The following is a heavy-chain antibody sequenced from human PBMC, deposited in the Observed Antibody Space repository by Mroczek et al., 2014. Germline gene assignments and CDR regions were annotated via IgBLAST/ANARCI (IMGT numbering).Heavy chain of an antibody. V-gene: IGHV1-2*02. Sequence: QVQLVQSGAEVKKPGASVKVSCKASGYTFTGYYMHWVRQAPGQGLEWMGWINPNSGGTNYAQKFQGRVTMTRDTSISTAYMELSRLRSDDTAVYYCARGSGRLHLPYDAFDIWGQGTMVTVSS. J-gene: IGHJ3*02. CDR1: GYTFTGYY. D-gene: IGHD6-25*01. CDR2: INPNSGGT. CDR3: ARGSGRLHLPYDAFDI.